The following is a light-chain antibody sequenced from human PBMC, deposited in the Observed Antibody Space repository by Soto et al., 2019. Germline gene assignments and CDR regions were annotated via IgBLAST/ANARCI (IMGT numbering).Light chain of an antibody. J-gene: IGKJ1*01. Sequence: VLTQSPGTLSLSPGESATLSCRASQTVSITYLTWYQQKPGQAPRLLIFGASKRATGIPDRFSGSGSGRDFTLTISGLEPEDFAVYYCQQYGSSPTFGQGTKV. CDR3: QQYGSSPT. CDR2: GAS. CDR1: QTVSITY. V-gene: IGKV3-20*01.